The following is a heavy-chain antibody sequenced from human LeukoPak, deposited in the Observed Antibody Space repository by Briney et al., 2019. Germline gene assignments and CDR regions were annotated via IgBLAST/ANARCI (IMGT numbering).Heavy chain of an antibody. CDR1: GFSFTTYW. CDR3: AKEYTGTFSPFPSYFDN. V-gene: IGHV3-7*03. D-gene: IGHD1-26*01. J-gene: IGHJ4*02. CDR2: IKQDGTEK. Sequence: GESLRLSCGASGFSFTTYWMGWVRQAPGKGLEWVANIKQDGTEKYYVDSVKGRFTISRDNAKNSLYLQMNSLRAEDTAIYYCAKEYTGTFSPFPSYFDNWGQGTLVTVSS.